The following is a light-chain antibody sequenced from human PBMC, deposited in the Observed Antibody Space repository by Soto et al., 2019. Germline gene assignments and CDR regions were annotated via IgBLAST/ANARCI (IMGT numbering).Light chain of an antibody. CDR1: QRVSSN. CDR2: GAS. J-gene: IGKJ1*01. CDR3: QQYNNWPPWT. V-gene: IGKV3-15*01. Sequence: EIVMTQSPAPLSVSPGERATLSCRASQRVSSNLAWYQQKPGQAPRLLIYGASTRATGIPARFSGSGSETEFTLAISSLQSEDFAVYYCQQYNNWPPWTFGQGTKVEIK.